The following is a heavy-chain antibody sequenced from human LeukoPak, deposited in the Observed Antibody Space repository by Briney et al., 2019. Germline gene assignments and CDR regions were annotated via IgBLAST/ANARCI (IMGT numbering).Heavy chain of an antibody. CDR2: INHSGST. J-gene: IGHJ3*02. CDR3: ARDPGYCSGGSCYGHDAFDI. CDR1: GGSFSGYY. Sequence: SETLSLTCAVHGGSFSGYYWSWIRQPPGKGLEWIGEINHSGSTNYNPSLKSRVTISVDTSKNQFSLKLSSVTAADTAVYYCARDPGYCSGGSCYGHDAFDIWGQGTMVTVSS. D-gene: IGHD2-15*01. V-gene: IGHV4-34*01.